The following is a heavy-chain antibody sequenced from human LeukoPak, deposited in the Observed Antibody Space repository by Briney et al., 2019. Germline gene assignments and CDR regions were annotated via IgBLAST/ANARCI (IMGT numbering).Heavy chain of an antibody. V-gene: IGHV1-2*02. Sequence: GASVKVSRKASGYTFTGYYMHWVRQAPGQGLEWMGWINPNSGGTNYAQKFQGRVTMTRDTSISTAYMELSRLRSDDTAVYYCARSYYDSSGYYYELSDYWGQGTLVTVSS. CDR1: GYTFTGYY. J-gene: IGHJ4*02. D-gene: IGHD3-22*01. CDR2: INPNSGGT. CDR3: ARSYYDSSGYYYELSDY.